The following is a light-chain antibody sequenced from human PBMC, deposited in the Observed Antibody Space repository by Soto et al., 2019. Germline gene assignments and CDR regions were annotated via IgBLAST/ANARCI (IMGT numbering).Light chain of an antibody. CDR3: QQSNSYPLT. V-gene: IGKV1-13*02. J-gene: IGKJ4*01. Sequence: AIQLTQSPSSLSAFVGDRVTITCRASQGIGSALAWYQQKAGKPPKVLIYDASSLESGVPSRFSGSGFGTDFSLTISSLQPEDFATYYCQQSNSYPLTFGGGNKVEIK. CDR1: QGIGSA. CDR2: DAS.